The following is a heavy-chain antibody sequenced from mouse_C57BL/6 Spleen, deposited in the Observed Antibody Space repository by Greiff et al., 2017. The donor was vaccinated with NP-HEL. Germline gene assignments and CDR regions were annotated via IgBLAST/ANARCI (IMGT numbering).Heavy chain of an antibody. CDR2: IWSGGST. CDR1: GFSLTSYG. J-gene: IGHJ1*03. V-gene: IGHV2-2*01. D-gene: IGHD2-2*01. CDR3: AREGGYPWYFDV. Sequence: VQVVESGPGLVQPSQSLSITCTVSGFSLTSYGVHWVRQSPGKGLEWLGVIWSGGSTDYNAAFISRLSISKDNSKSQVFFKMNSLQADDTAIYYCAREGGYPWYFDVWGTGTTVTVSS.